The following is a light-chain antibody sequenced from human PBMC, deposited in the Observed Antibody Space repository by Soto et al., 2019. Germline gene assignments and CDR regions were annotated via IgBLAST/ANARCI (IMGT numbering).Light chain of an antibody. Sequence: DIQMXXXPXXXSXXXGXXVTXTCRASQSISSYLNWYQQKPGKAPKLLIYAASSLQSGVPSRFSGSGSGTDFTLTISSLQPEDFATYYCQQSYSTPRTFGQGTKVDIK. CDR2: AAS. CDR3: QQSYSTPRT. J-gene: IGKJ1*01. CDR1: QSISSY. V-gene: IGKV1-39*01.